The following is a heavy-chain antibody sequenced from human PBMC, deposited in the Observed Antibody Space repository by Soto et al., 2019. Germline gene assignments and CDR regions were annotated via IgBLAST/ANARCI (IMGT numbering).Heavy chain of an antibody. V-gene: IGHV1-18*01. Sequence: ASVKVSCKTSGYTFTNFGISWVRQAPGQGLEWMGWVTTDKGKTTYAQKFQGRVTMTTVATTVNMELTSLTSEDTAVYYCGRDQSGTGYYVDWFDPWGQGTLVTVSS. CDR3: GRDQSGTGYYVDWFDP. CDR1: GYTFTNFG. J-gene: IGHJ5*02. D-gene: IGHD3-10*02. CDR2: VTTDKGKT.